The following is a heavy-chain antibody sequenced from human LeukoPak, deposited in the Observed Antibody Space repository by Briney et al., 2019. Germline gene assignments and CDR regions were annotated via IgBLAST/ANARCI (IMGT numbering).Heavy chain of an antibody. Sequence: SETLSLTCTVSGGSISSYYWSWIRQPPGRGLEWIGYIYYSGSTNYNPSLKSRVTISVDTSKNQFSLKLSSVTAADTAVYYCARQVGSYSPFDYWGQGTLVTVSS. CDR2: IYYSGST. CDR1: GGSISSYY. D-gene: IGHD1-26*01. CDR3: ARQVGSYSPFDY. J-gene: IGHJ4*02. V-gene: IGHV4-59*08.